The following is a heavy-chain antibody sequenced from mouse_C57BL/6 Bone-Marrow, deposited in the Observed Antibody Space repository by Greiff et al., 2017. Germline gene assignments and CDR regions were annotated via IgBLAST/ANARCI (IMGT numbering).Heavy chain of an antibody. V-gene: IGHV5-9*01. D-gene: IGHD1-1*01. Sequence: EVKLMESGGGLVKPGGSLKLSCAASGFTFSSYTMSWVRPTPEKRLQWVAAISGGGGNTYSPDSVKGRFTISRDNDKNILYLQMSSLRSEDTALYYCSRQVTTVLATKYFDVWGTGTTVTVSS. J-gene: IGHJ1*03. CDR2: ISGGGGNT. CDR3: SRQVTTVLATKYFDV. CDR1: GFTFSSYT.